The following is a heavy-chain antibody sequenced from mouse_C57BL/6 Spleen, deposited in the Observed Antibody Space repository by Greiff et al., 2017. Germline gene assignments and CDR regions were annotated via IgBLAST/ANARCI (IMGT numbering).Heavy chain of an antibody. CDR2: IDPDSGGT. J-gene: IGHJ4*01. CDR1: GYTFTSYW. V-gene: IGHV1-72*01. CDR3: ERERITSVEGYYYAMGY. Sequence: QVQLQQPGAELVKPGASVKLSCKASGYTFTSYWMHWVKQRPGRGLEWIGRIDPDSGGTKYNEKFKGKATLTADKSSSTAYMQLSSLTSEDSAVYYCERERITSVEGYYYAMGYWGQGTSVTVSS. D-gene: IGHD1-1*01.